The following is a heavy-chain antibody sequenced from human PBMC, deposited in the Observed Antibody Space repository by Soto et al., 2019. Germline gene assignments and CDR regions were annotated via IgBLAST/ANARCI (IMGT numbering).Heavy chain of an antibody. V-gene: IGHV3-74*01. CDR2: INSDGSST. Sequence: GGSLRLSCAACGFTFSSYWMHWVRQAPGKGLVWVSRINSDGSSTSYADSVKGRFTISRDNAKNTLYLQMNSLRAEDTAVYYCETEEHENYYYYGMDVWGQGTTVTVSS. CDR1: GFTFSSYW. D-gene: IGHD1-1*01. CDR3: ETEEHENYYYYGMDV. J-gene: IGHJ6*02.